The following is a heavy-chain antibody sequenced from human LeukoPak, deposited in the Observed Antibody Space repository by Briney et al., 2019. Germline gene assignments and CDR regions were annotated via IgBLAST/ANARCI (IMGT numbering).Heavy chain of an antibody. J-gene: IGHJ4*02. CDR1: GFTFSSSA. CDR2: ISNDESNK. Sequence: PGGSLRLSCAASGFTFSSSAMHWVRQPPGKGLEWVTVISNDESNKYYADSVKGRFTISRDNSKSMLYLQMNSLRTEDTAVYYCAKVGSGNDYYWGQGTLVTVSS. CDR3: AKVGSGNDYY. V-gene: IGHV3-30*18. D-gene: IGHD5-12*01.